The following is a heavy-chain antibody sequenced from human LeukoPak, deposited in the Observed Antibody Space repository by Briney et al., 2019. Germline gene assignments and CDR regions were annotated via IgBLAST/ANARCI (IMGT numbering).Heavy chain of an antibody. Sequence: TSETLSLTCTVSGGSISSYYWSWIRQPPGKGLEWIGYIYYSGSTNYNPSLKGRVTISVDTSKNQFSLKLSSVTAADTAVYYCARDFRTVTPRGDYYYGMDVWGQGTTVTVSS. D-gene: IGHD4-11*01. CDR3: ARDFRTVTPRGDYYYGMDV. CDR1: GGSISSYY. J-gene: IGHJ6*02. V-gene: IGHV4-59*01. CDR2: IYYSGST.